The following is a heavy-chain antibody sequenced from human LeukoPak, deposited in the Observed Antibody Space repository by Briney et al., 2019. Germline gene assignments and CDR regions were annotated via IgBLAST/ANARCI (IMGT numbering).Heavy chain of an antibody. Sequence: SVKVSCKAAGGSFSSYAISWVRQAPGQGLEWMGRIMPILGIANYAQKFQGRVTITADESTSTAYMELSSLRSEDTAVYYCASRAGSRAAATTGDAFGIWGQRTMVTVSS. CDR1: GGSFSSYA. CDR3: ASRAGSRAAATTGDAFGI. CDR2: IMPILGIA. D-gene: IGHD2-15*01. V-gene: IGHV1-69*10. J-gene: IGHJ3*02.